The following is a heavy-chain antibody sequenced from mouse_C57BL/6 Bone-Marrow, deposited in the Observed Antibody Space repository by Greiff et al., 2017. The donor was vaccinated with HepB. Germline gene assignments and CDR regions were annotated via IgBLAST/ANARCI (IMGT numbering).Heavy chain of an antibody. J-gene: IGHJ3*01. V-gene: IGHV2-9-1*01. CDR3: AREVYDYDGAWFAY. CDR2: IWTGGGT. D-gene: IGHD2-4*01. CDR1: GFSLTSYA. Sequence: QVQLQQSGPGLVAPSQSLSITCTVSGFSLTSYAISWVRQPPGKGLEWLGVIWTGGGTNYNSALKSRLSISKDNSKSQVFLKMNSLQTDDTARYYCAREVYDYDGAWFAYWGQGTLVTVSA.